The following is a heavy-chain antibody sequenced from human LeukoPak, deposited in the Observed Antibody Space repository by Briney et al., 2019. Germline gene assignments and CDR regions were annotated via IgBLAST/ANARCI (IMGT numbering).Heavy chain of an antibody. J-gene: IGHJ4*02. CDR3: ARYSSSWYSPFDY. Sequence: GRSLRLSCAASGFTFDDYAMHWVRQAPGKGLEWVSGISWNSGSIGYADSVKGRLTISRDNSKNTLYLQMNSLRAEDTAVYYCARYSSSWYSPFDYWGQGTLVTVSS. CDR2: ISWNSGSI. V-gene: IGHV3-9*01. D-gene: IGHD6-13*01. CDR1: GFTFDDYA.